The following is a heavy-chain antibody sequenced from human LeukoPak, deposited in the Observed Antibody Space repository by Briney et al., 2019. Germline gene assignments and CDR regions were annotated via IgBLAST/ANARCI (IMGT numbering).Heavy chain of an antibody. CDR2: IHSGGST. V-gene: IGHV3-66*01. Sequence: GGSRLSCAASGFTVSSNYMSWVRQAPGKGLEWVSVIHSGGSTYYADSVKGRFTISRDNSKNTLYLQMNSLRAEDTAVYYCASPIVATTFFDYWGQGTLVTVSS. D-gene: IGHD5-12*01. CDR1: GFTVSSNY. J-gene: IGHJ4*02. CDR3: ASPIVATTFFDY.